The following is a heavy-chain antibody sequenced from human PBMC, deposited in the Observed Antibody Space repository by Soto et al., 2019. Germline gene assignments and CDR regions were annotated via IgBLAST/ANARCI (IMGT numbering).Heavy chain of an antibody. CDR2: ISYDGSNT. J-gene: IGHJ4*02. D-gene: IGHD2-15*01. V-gene: IGHV3-30*03. Sequence: GGSRRLSCAASGVSFNSYDMHWVRQAPGKGPEWVAIISYDGSNTYYSDSVRGRFTISRDNSKDTLYLQMHVLRSEDTAIYYCARTSRYCSGGDCHAWGQGTQVTVSS. CDR3: ARTSRYCSGGDCHA. CDR1: GVSFNSYD.